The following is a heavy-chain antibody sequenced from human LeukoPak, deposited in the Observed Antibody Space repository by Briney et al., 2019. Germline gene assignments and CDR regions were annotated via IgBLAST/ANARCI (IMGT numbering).Heavy chain of an antibody. V-gene: IGHV4-4*09. CDR3: ARRDVYYYYMDV. CDR2: IYTSGGT. J-gene: IGHJ6*03. Sequence: SETLSLTCTVSGGSISSYYWSWIRQPPGKGLEWIGSIYTSGGTNDNPSLKSRVTISVDTYKNQFSLKLSSVTAADTAVYYCARRDVYYYYMDVWGKGTTVTVSS. CDR1: GGSISSYY.